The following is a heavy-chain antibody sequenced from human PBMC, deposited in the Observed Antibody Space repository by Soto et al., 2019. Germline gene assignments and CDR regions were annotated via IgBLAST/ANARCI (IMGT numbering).Heavy chain of an antibody. CDR2: IYYSGST. V-gene: IGHV4-30-4*01. D-gene: IGHD3-22*01. J-gene: IGHJ4*02. CDR3: ARVCYSGYHRHGIDY. CDR1: GGSISSGDYY. Sequence: SETLSLTCTVSGGSISSGDYYWSWIRQPPGKGLEWIGYIYYSGSTYYNPSLKSRVTISVDTSKNQFSLKLSSVTAADTAVYYCARVCYSGYHRHGIDYWGQGTLVTVSS.